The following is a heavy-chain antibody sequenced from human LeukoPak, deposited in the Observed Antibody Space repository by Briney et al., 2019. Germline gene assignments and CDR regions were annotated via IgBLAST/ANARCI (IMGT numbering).Heavy chain of an antibody. J-gene: IGHJ4*02. D-gene: IGHD6-19*01. CDR2: IYPRDSDT. Sequence: GESLKISCKGSGYSFTSYWIGRVRQMPGKGLEWMGVIYPRDSDTRYSPSFQGQVTISADKSISTAYLQWSSLKASDTAMYYCASTYSSGWYYFDYWGQGTLVTVSS. V-gene: IGHV5-51*01. CDR1: GYSFTSYW. CDR3: ASTYSSGWYYFDY.